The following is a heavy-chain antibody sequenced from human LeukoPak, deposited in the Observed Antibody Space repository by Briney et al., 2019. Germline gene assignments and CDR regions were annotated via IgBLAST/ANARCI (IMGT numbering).Heavy chain of an antibody. D-gene: IGHD4-17*01. CDR3: AKRAYGDYVPVGFDY. V-gene: IGHV3-30*02. CDR1: GFTFSSYG. Sequence: GGSLRLSCAASGFTFSSYGMHWVRQAPGKGLEWVAFIRYDGSNKYYADSVKGRFTISRDNSKNTLYLQMNSLRAEDTAVYYCAKRAYGDYVPVGFDYWGQGTLVTASS. CDR2: IRYDGSNK. J-gene: IGHJ4*02.